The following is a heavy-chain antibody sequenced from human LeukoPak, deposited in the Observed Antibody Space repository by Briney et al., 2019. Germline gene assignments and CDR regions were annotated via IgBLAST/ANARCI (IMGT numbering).Heavy chain of an antibody. D-gene: IGHD6-19*01. CDR3: ARDMSFSTSDWYGELDN. Sequence: GGSLRLSCAASGFTFSIYAMNWVRQAPGKGLGWVSSISANGGETHYADSVKGRFTISRDNAKKLLYLQMNSLRAEDTALYYCARDMSFSTSDWYGELDNWGQGTLVTVSS. CDR1: GFTFSIYA. V-gene: IGHV3-23*01. J-gene: IGHJ4*02. CDR2: ISANGGET.